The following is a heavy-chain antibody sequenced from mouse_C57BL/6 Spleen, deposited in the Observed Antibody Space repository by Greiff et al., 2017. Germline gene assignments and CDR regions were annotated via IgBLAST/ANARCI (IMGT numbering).Heavy chain of an antibody. Sequence: QVQLQQSGAELVKPGASVKLSCKASGYTFTSYWMQWVKQRPGQGLEWIGEIDPSDSYTNYNQKFKGKATLTVDTSSSTAYMQLSSLTSEDSAVYYCARGGSGLGYAMDYWGQGTSVTVSS. V-gene: IGHV1-50*01. CDR3: ARGGSGLGYAMDY. CDR1: GYTFTSYW. CDR2: IDPSDSYT. J-gene: IGHJ4*01. D-gene: IGHD1-1*01.